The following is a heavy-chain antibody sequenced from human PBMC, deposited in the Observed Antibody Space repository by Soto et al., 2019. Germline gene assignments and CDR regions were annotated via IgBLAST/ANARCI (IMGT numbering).Heavy chain of an antibody. D-gene: IGHD5-18*01. CDR3: ASSPPAMVAPNI. J-gene: IGHJ4*02. CDR2: VYYSGST. CDR1: GGSVSSYS. Sequence: SETLSLTCTVSGGSVSSYSWTWVRQPPGKGLEWIGYVYYSGSTHFNPSLKSRVTISLDTSKNQFSLKLTSVTATDTAMYFCASSPPAMVAPNIWGQGTLVTVSS. V-gene: IGHV4-59*02.